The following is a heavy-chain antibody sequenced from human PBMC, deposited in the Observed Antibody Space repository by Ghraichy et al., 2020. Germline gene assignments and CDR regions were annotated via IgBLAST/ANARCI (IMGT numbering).Heavy chain of an antibody. J-gene: IGHJ4*02. D-gene: IGHD3-9*01. Sequence: SQTLSLTCAVSGSSINSGNWWDWIRQSPGKGLEWIGSIYYNGATYYNPSLKSRVTMSVDTSKNQFSLNLRSVTAEDTAIYYCARGDWYFDYWGQGILVTVSS. V-gene: IGHV4-28*03. CDR2: IYYNGAT. CDR1: GSSINSGNW. CDR3: ARGDWYFDY.